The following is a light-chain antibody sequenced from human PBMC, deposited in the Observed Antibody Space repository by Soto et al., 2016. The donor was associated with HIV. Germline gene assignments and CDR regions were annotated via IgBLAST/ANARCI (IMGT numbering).Light chain of an antibody. J-gene: IGKJ1*01. CDR2: GAS. CDR1: QGIGND. V-gene: IGKV1-17*01. CDR3: LQHNSYPRT. Sequence: DIQMTQSPSPLSASVGDRVTITCRASQGIGNDLGWYQQKPGKAPKRLMYGASSLQSGVPSRFSDSGSGTEFTLTIDGLQPEDFATYYCLQHNSYPRTFGQGTRVDIK.